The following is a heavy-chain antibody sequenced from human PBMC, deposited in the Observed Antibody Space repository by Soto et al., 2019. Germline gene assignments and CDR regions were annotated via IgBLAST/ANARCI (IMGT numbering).Heavy chain of an antibody. CDR1: CGSITSGGSS. CDR3: AREESGGFFDL. J-gene: IGHJ4*02. D-gene: IGHD2-15*01. CDR2: INRTGST. Sequence: QMQLQASGSGLVKPSQTLSLTCAVSCGSITSGGSSWIWIRQPPGKGLEWIGYINRTGSTYHNPYLQSRVTMSMDTSKNQVSLRLNSATAADTAVYYCAREESGGFFDLWGQGTLVTVSS. V-gene: IGHV4-30-2*01.